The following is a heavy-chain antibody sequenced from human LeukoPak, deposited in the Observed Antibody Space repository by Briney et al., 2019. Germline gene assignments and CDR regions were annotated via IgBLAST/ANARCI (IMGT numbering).Heavy chain of an antibody. V-gene: IGHV4-61*01. D-gene: IGHD5-24*01. CDR2: IYYGGNT. CDR1: GDSVSSSNYY. Sequence: SETLSLTCAVSGDSVSSSNYYWSWIRQPPGKGLEWIGYIYYGGNTNYNPSLQSRVTISVDTSKSQFSLKLSSVTAADTAVYYCASSRDGYNSLDYWGQGTLVTVSS. J-gene: IGHJ4*02. CDR3: ASSRDGYNSLDY.